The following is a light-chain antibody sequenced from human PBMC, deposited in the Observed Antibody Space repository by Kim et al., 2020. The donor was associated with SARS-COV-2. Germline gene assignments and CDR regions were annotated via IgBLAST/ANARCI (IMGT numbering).Light chain of an antibody. CDR3: QQLNTYPLT. CDR1: RGINNY. J-gene: IGKJ4*01. CDR2: SAS. Sequence: QLTQSPSSLSASVGDRVTMTCRASRGINNYLAWYQQKPGKAPELLIYSASTLHSGVPSRFSGSGSGTDFTLTISNLQPGDSATYYCQQLNTYPLTFGGGTKVEI. V-gene: IGKV1-9*01.